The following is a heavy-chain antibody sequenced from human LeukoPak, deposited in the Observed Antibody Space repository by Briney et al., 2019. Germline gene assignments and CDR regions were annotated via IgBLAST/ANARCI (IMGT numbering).Heavy chain of an antibody. J-gene: IGHJ4*02. V-gene: IGHV1-69*13. Sequence: SVKVSCKASGGTFSSYAISWVRQAPGQGLEWMGGIIPIFGTANYAQKFQGRVTITAGESTSTAYMELSSLRSEDTAVYYCATGYCTNGVCFPPGTNYYFDYWGQGTLVTVSS. D-gene: IGHD2-8*01. CDR3: ATGYCTNGVCFPPGTNYYFDY. CDR2: IIPIFGTA. CDR1: GGTFSSYA.